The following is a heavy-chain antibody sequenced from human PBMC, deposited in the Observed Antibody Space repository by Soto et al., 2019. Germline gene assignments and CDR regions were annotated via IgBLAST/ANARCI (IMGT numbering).Heavy chain of an antibody. D-gene: IGHD6-19*01. J-gene: IGHJ4*02. V-gene: IGHV4-59*01. CDR1: GGSISSYY. CDR2: IYYSGST. CDR3: AGVAEEDYFDY. Sequence: ETLSLTCTVSGGSISSYYWSWIRQPPGKGLEWIGYIYYSGSTNYNPSLKSRVTISVDTSKNQFSLKLSSVTAADTAVYYCAGVAEEDYFDYWGQGTLVTVSS.